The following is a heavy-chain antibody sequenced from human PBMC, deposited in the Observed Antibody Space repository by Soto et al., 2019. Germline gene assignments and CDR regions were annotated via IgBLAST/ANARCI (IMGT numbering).Heavy chain of an antibody. Sequence: VQLLESGGDLVQPGRSLRLSCAASGFTFSSYGMHWVRQAPGKGLEWVAVISYAGSNKYYADSVKGRFTISRDNSKNTLYLQMNSLRAEDTAVYYCAKDLSQYSGYDYDGMDVWGQGTTVTVSS. J-gene: IGHJ6*02. CDR3: AKDLSQYSGYDYDGMDV. CDR1: GFTFSSYG. D-gene: IGHD5-12*01. CDR2: ISYAGSNK. V-gene: IGHV3-30*18.